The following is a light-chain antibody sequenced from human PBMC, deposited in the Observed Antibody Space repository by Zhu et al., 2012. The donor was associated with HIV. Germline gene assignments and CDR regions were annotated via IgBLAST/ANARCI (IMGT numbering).Light chain of an antibody. CDR1: QSISTI. CDR2: GAS. CDR3: QQYNDWPYT. Sequence: EIVMTQSPATLSVSPGERATLSCRASQSISTILAWYQQKPGQAPRLLIFGASTRATGIPARFSGSGSGTEFTLTINGMQSEDFAVYYCQQYNDWPYTVGQGTKLEIK. V-gene: IGKV3-15*01. J-gene: IGKJ2*01.